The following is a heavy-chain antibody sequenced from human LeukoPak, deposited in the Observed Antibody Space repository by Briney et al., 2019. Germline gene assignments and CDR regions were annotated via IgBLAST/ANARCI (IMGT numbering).Heavy chain of an antibody. CDR2: ITSSSTI. J-gene: IGHJ4*02. CDR3: CSGSHYGGVWGFDY. Sequence: GGSLRLSCAASGFTFSSYWMHWVRQAPGKGLVWVSQITSSSTIYYADSVKGRFTISRDNAKSSLYLQMNSLRAEDTAVYYCCSGSHYGGVWGFDYWGQGSLVTVSS. V-gene: IGHV3-69-1*01. CDR1: GFTFSSYW. D-gene: IGHD1-26*01.